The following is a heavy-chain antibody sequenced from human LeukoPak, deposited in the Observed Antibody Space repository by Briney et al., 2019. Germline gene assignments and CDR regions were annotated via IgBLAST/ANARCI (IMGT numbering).Heavy chain of an antibody. J-gene: IGHJ4*02. CDR3: ARFLWYYSSWITPLDY. V-gene: IGHV1-18*04. CDR1: GYTFSSDY. CDR2: ISAYTGNT. Sequence: ASVKVSCKASGYTFSSDYISWVRHAPGQGLEWMGWISAYTGNTNYAQKLQGRVTMTTDTSTSTAYMELRSLRSDDTAVYYCARFLWYYSSWITPLDYWGQGTLVTVSS. D-gene: IGHD2-2*01.